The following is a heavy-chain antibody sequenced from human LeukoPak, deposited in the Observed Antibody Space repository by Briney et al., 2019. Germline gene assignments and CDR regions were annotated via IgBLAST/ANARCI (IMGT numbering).Heavy chain of an antibody. CDR2: INSDGSST. V-gene: IGHV3-74*01. CDR1: GFSFSSYW. D-gene: IGHD5-24*01. J-gene: IGHJ4*02. Sequence: GGSLRLSCAASGFSFSSYWKHWVRQAPGKGLVWVSRINSDGSSTNYADSVKGRFTISRDNAKNTQYLQMNSLRAEDTAVYYCTRDRGDGYIYFDYWGQGTLVTVSS. CDR3: TRDRGDGYIYFDY.